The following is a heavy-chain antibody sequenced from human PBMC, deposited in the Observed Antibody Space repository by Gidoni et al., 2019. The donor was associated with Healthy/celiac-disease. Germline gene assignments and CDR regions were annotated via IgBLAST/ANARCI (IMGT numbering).Heavy chain of an antibody. Sequence: QVQLVQAGAEVKKRGAPVMVSGKAAGYTFTSYYMHWVRQAPGQGLEWMGIINPGGGSTSYAQQFQGRVTMTRDTSTSTVYMELSSLRSEDTAVYYCARKGATKGAFDIWGQGTMVTVSS. CDR2: INPGGGST. D-gene: IGHD1-26*01. J-gene: IGHJ3*02. V-gene: IGHV1-46*01. CDR3: ARKGATKGAFDI. CDR1: GYTFTSYY.